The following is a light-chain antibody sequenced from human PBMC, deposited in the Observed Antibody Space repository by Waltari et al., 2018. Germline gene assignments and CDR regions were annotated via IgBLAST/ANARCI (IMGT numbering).Light chain of an antibody. V-gene: IGKV3-20*01. J-gene: IGKJ1*01. CDR1: QTGNTRY. CDR3: QQYGRSSWT. Sequence: EIVLTQSPGTLSLSPGEGATLSCRARQTGNTRYLAWDQQKPGQAPRLLMHGAPTRATGIPDRFSGSGSGTDFTLTISRLEPEDFAVYYCQQYGRSSWTFGQGTKVDIK. CDR2: GAP.